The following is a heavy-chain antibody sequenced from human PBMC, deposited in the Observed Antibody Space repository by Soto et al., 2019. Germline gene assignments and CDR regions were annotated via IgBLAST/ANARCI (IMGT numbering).Heavy chain of an antibody. V-gene: IGHV6-1*01. J-gene: IGHJ4*02. D-gene: IGHD3-22*01. Sequence: PSQTLSLTCDISGDSVSTNSATWNWIRQSQSRGLEWLGRTYYRSKWFDDYAVSVKSRITISPDTSKNQFSLQLNSVTPEDTAVYYFSSSDRSGVRFDYWGQGTLVTVSS. CDR2: TYYRSKWFD. CDR1: GDSVSTNSAT. CDR3: SSSDRSGVRFDY.